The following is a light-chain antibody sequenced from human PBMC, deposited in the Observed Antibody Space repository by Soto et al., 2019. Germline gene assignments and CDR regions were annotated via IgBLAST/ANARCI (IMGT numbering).Light chain of an antibody. J-gene: IGLJ3*02. V-gene: IGLV8-61*01. Sequence: QTVVTQEPSFSVSPGGTVTLTCGLSSGSVSTNYYPAWYQQAPGQAPRTLIYNTYTRSSGVPDRFPGSILGTKAALTITGAQADDESDYYCVLYMGSGTWVFGGGTKLTVL. CDR2: NTY. CDR3: VLYMGSGTWV. CDR1: SGSVSTNYY.